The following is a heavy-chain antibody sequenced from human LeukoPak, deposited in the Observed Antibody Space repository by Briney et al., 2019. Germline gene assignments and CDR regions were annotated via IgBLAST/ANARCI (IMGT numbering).Heavy chain of an antibody. CDR1: GGSISSGSYY. D-gene: IGHD6-19*01. Sequence: TSQTLSLTCTVSGGSISSGSYYWSWIRQPAGKGLEWIGRIYTSGSTNYNPSLKSRVTISVNTSKNQFSLKLSSVTAADTAVYYCAGRYSSGWYEGAHFDYWGQGTLVTVSS. J-gene: IGHJ4*02. CDR2: IYTSGST. CDR3: AGRYSSGWYEGAHFDY. V-gene: IGHV4-61*02.